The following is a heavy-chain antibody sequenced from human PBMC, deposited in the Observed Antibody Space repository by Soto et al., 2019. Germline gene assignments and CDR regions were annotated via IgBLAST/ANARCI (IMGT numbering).Heavy chain of an antibody. CDR2: IDPSDSYT. CDR3: ARRDHSVVRGVITGGDNY. D-gene: IGHD3-10*01. V-gene: IGHV5-10-1*01. J-gene: IGHJ4*02. CDR1: GYSFTSYW. Sequence: PGESLKISCKGSGYSFTSYWISWVRQMPGKGLEWMGRIDPSDSYTNYSPSFQGHVTISADKSISTAYLQWSSLKASDTAMYYCARRDHSVVRGVITGGDNYWGQGTLVTVS.